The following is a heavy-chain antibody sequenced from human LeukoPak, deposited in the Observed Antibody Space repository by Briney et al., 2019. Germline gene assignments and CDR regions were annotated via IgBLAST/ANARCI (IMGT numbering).Heavy chain of an antibody. D-gene: IGHD6-6*01. Sequence: GGSLRLSCAASGFTFSSYGMHWVRQAPGKGLEWVAVIWYDGSNAYYADSVKGRFTISRDNSRNTLYLQMNSLRADDTAVYYCARDIGARRLDYWGQGTPVTVSS. V-gene: IGHV3-33*01. CDR2: IWYDGSNA. CDR1: GFTFSSYG. CDR3: ARDIGARRLDY. J-gene: IGHJ4*02.